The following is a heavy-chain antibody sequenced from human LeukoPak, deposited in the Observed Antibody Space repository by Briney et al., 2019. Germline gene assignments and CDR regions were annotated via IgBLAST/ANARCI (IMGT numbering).Heavy chain of an antibody. Sequence: GGSLRLSCAASGFSFSTYGMHWVRQAPGKGLEWVAVISYDGSDKYYGDSVKGRFTISRDNSKNTLYLQMSSLRAEDTAVYYCARDQSLLYFDYWGQGTLVTVSS. CDR2: ISYDGSDK. V-gene: IGHV3-30*03. D-gene: IGHD2-15*01. CDR1: GFSFSTYG. J-gene: IGHJ4*02. CDR3: ARDQSLLYFDY.